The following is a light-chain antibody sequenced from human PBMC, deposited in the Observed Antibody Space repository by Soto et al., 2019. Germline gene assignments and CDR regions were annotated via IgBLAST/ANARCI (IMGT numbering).Light chain of an antibody. CDR1: QSVSSY. V-gene: IGKV3-11*01. J-gene: IGKJ4*01. CDR3: KQRSNWPPVT. CDR2: DAS. Sequence: DIVLTQSPATLSLSPGERATLSCRASQSVSSYLAWYRQKPGQAPRLLIYDASNRATGIPARFSGSESGKDFTLTISSLEPEDFAIYYCKQRSNWPPVTFGGGPKVEIK.